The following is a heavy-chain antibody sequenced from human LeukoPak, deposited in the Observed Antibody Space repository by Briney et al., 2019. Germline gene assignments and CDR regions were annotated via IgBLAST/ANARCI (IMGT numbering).Heavy chain of an antibody. Sequence: ASVKVSCKLSGYTLTELSMHWVRHAPGKGLEWMGGFDPEDGETIYARKIQGRVTMTEDTSTDTAYMELSRLRSEVTAVYYCATGQGGWELPDYFDYWGQGTLVTVSS. CDR3: ATGQGGWELPDYFDY. J-gene: IGHJ4*02. CDR1: GYTLTELS. CDR2: FDPEDGET. V-gene: IGHV1-24*01. D-gene: IGHD1-26*01.